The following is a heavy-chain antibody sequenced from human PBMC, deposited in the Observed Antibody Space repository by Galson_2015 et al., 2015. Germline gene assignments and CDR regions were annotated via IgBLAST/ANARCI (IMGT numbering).Heavy chain of an antibody. V-gene: IGHV6-1*01. D-gene: IGHD6-13*01. CDR1: GDSVSSNSAA. Sequence: CAISGDSVSSNSAAWNWIRQSPSRGLEWLGRTYYRSKWYNDYAVSVKSRITINPDTSKNQFSLQLNSVTPEDTAAYYCARGGSSSWPDAFDIWGQGTMVTVSS. J-gene: IGHJ3*02. CDR3: ARGGSSSWPDAFDI. CDR2: TYYRSKWYN.